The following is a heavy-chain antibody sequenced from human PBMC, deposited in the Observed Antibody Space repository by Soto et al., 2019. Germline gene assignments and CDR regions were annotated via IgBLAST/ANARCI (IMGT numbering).Heavy chain of an antibody. J-gene: IGHJ4*02. D-gene: IGHD6-13*01. V-gene: IGHV1-8*01. CDR1: GYTFTRYD. CDR2: MNPNSGNT. CDR3: ARGPVGYSSSFMFDY. Sequence: GASVKFSCKASGYTFTRYDINCVRHATGQGLEWMGWMNPNSGNTGYAQKFQGRVTITSKTSITTAHMEQSRTSSEDTAAYYSARGPVGYSSSFMFDYWVQGTLVTVSS.